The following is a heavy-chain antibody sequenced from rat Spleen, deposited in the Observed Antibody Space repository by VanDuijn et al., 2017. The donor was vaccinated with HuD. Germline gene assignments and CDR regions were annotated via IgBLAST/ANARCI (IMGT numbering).Heavy chain of an antibody. J-gene: IGHJ2*01. CDR1: GFTFSNYD. V-gene: IGHV5-22*01. CDR3: ARHALSPKFLFDY. D-gene: IGHD3-8*01. Sequence: EVQLVESGGGLVQPGRSMKLSCAASGFTFSNYDMAWVRRAPKKGLEWVASISYEGSSTYYGDSVKGRFTISRDNAKSTLYLQMNSLRSEDTATYYCARHALSPKFLFDYWGQGVMVTVSS. CDR2: ISYEGSST.